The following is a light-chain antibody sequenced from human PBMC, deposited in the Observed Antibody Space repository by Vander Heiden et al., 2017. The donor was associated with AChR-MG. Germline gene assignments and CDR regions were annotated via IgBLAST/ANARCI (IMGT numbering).Light chain of an antibody. Sequence: HSALPQPASVSWSPGQSITISCTVTSIDIWSYKLVSLYQHHPGRAPKLIIYEGSKRPSGVSNRFSGSKSGNTASLTISGLQAEDEADYYCCSYAHSSTSFGGGTKVTVL. CDR3: CSYAHSSTS. J-gene: IGLJ3*02. CDR1: SIDIWSYKL. CDR2: EGS. V-gene: IGLV2-23*01.